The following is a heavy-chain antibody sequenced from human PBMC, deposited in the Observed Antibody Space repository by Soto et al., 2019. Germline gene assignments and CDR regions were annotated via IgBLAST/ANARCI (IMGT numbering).Heavy chain of an antibody. D-gene: IGHD2-15*01. CDR3: ANRYCSGGSCFHIDY. CDR2: ISGSGGST. J-gene: IGHJ4*02. Sequence: GGSLRLSCAASGFTFSSYAMSWVRQAPGKGLEWVSAISGSGGSTYYADSGKGRFTISRDNSKNTLYLQMNSLRAEDTAVYYCANRYCSGGSCFHIDYWGQGTLVTVSS. V-gene: IGHV3-23*01. CDR1: GFTFSSYA.